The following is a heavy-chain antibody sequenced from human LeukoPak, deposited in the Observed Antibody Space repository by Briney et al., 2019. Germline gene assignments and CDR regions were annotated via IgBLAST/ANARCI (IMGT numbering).Heavy chain of an antibody. J-gene: IGHJ4*02. CDR3: ARGREFSGYYYDSSGNFFDY. CDR1: GFTFSSYS. CDR2: ISSSSSTI. V-gene: IGHV3-48*01. Sequence: SGGSLRLSCAASGFTFSSYSMNWVRQAPGKGLEWVSYISSSSSTIYYADSVKGRFTISRDNAKNSLYLQMNSLRAEDTAVYYCARGREFSGYYYDSSGNFFDYWGQGTLVTVSS. D-gene: IGHD3-22*01.